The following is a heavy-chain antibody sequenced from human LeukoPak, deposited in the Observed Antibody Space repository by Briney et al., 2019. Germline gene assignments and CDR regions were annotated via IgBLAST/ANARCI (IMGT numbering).Heavy chain of an antibody. J-gene: IGHJ4*02. D-gene: IGHD5-24*01. CDR3: ARDFAPYPKDGHNVPFDY. Sequence: SETLSLTCTVSGGSISSYYWSWIRQPPGKGLEWIGSIYYSGSTYYNPSLKIRVTMSVDPPKNQFSLKLSSVTAADTAVYYCARDFAPYPKDGHNVPFDYWGQGTLVTVSS. V-gene: IGHV4-59*12. CDR1: GGSISSYY. CDR2: IYYSGST.